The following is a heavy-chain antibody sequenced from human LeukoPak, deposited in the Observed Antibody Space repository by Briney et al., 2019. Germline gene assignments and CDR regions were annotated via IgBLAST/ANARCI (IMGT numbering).Heavy chain of an antibody. J-gene: IGHJ6*02. CDR2: INPNSGGT. CDR1: GYTFTGYY. CDR3: ARESISMVRGVIFSAHGMDV. D-gene: IGHD3-10*01. Sequence: GASVKVSCKASGYTFTGYYMHWVRQAPGQGLEWTGWINPNSGGTNYAQKFQGRVTMTRDTSINTAYMELSRLRSDDTAVYYCARESISMVRGVIFSAHGMDVWGQGTPVTVSS. V-gene: IGHV1-2*02.